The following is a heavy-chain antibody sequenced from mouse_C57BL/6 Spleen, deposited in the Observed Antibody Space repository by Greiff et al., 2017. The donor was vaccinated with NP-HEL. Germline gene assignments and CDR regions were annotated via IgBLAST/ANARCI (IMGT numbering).Heavy chain of an antibody. Sequence: EVKLQESGGGLVQPGGSLKLSCAASGFTFSDYYMYWVRQTPEKRLEWVAYISNGGGSTYYPDTVKGRFTISRDNAKNTLYLQMSRLKSEDTAMYYCARPHYDYDGASFAYWGQGTLVTVSA. V-gene: IGHV5-12*01. CDR2: ISNGGGST. J-gene: IGHJ3*01. CDR1: GFTFSDYY. CDR3: ARPHYDYDGASFAY. D-gene: IGHD2-4*01.